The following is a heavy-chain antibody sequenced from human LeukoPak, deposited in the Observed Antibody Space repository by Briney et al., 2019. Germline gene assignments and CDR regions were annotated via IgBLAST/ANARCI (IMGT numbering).Heavy chain of an antibody. J-gene: IGHJ4*02. CDR1: GFPFSSYW. CDR2: IKQDGGEK. Sequence: GSLRLFCAASGFPFSSYWMSWVRQAPGKGLEWVANIKQDGGEKFYVDSVKGRFTISRDNAKNSLYLQMNSLRAEDTAVYYCAREDHSNYNYWGQGTLVTVSS. D-gene: IGHD4-11*01. CDR3: AREDHSNYNY. V-gene: IGHV3-7*01.